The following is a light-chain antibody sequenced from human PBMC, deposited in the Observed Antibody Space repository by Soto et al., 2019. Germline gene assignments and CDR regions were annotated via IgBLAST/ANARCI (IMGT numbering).Light chain of an antibody. J-gene: IGLJ1*01. V-gene: IGLV2-8*01. CDR1: SSDVGGYNY. Sequence: QSVLTQPPSASGSPGQSVTISCTGTSSDVGGYNYVSWYQQHPGKATKLMIYEVSKRPSGVPERLSGSKSGNTASLTVSGLQAEDEADYYCSSYAGSNNYVFGTGTKVTVL. CDR3: SSYAGSNNYV. CDR2: EVS.